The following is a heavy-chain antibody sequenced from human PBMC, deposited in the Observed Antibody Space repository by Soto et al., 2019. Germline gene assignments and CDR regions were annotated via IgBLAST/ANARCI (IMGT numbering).Heavy chain of an antibody. CDR3: ARETPRLKAQKPHFYGMDV. V-gene: IGHV1-69*13. Sequence: RASVQVSCNASADTVITYALGWVRHPPGQELERMGGIVTMFGTTNYDGRLQGRVKITSADPTSTGYMEVRSLRPEDTAIYYWARETPRLKAQKPHFYGMDVWGQGTTVTVSS. CDR2: IVTMFGTT. CDR1: ADTVITYA. J-gene: IGHJ6*02. D-gene: IGHD3-16*01.